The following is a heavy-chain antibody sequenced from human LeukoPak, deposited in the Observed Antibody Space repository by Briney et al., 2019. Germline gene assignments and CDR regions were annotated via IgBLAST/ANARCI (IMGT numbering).Heavy chain of an antibody. V-gene: IGHV4-30-4*01. J-gene: IGHJ4*02. Sequence: SETLSLTCTVSGGSISSGDYYWSWIRQPPGKGLEWFGYIYYSGSTYYNPSLKSRVTISVDTSKNQFSLKLSSVTAADTAVYYCARDHDGDYVGHFDYWGQGTLVTVSS. CDR3: ARDHDGDYVGHFDY. CDR2: IYYSGST. CDR1: GGSISSGDYY. D-gene: IGHD4-17*01.